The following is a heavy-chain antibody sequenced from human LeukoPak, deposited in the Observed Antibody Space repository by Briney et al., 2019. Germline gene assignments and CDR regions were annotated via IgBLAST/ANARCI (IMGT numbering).Heavy chain of an antibody. CDR2: FDPEDGET. CDR3: ATDLFVPRRTRPRDMVRGVNYYYNGMDV. Sequence: GASVKVSCKVSGYTLTELSMHWVRQAPGKGVEWMGGFDPEDGETIYAQKYQGRVTMTEDTSTDTAYMALSSLRSADTAVYYCATDLFVPRRTRPRDMVRGVNYYYNGMDVWGQGATVTVSS. CDR1: GYTLTELS. D-gene: IGHD3-10*01. V-gene: IGHV1-24*01. J-gene: IGHJ6*02.